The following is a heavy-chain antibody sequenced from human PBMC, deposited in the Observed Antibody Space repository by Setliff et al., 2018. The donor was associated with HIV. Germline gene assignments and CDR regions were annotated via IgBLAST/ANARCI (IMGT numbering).Heavy chain of an antibody. V-gene: IGHV4-59*08. Sequence: SETLSLTCTVSGGSIGSHYWNWIRQSPGKGLQWIGYMYYSGGTTYNPSLKSRVAISADKSKNQFSLQLSSVTAVDTAVYYCARQGAQQELTPYYSYGMDVWGQGTTVTVSS. CDR1: GGSIGSHY. J-gene: IGHJ6*02. CDR2: MYYSGGT. CDR3: ARQGAQQELTPYYSYGMDV. D-gene: IGHD3-16*01.